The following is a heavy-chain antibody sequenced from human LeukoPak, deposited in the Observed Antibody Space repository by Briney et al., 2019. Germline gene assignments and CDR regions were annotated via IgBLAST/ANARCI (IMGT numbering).Heavy chain of an antibody. CDR3: ATDPRYNWNFDDEYYYYYMDV. Sequence: PGGSLRLSCAASGFTFSSYSMNWVRQAPGKGLEWVSYISSSSSTIYYADSVKGRFTISRDNAKNSLYLQMNSLRAEDTAVYYCATDPRYNWNFDDEYYYYYMDVWGKGTTVTVSS. V-gene: IGHV3-48*01. CDR1: GFTFSSYS. CDR2: ISSSSSTI. J-gene: IGHJ6*03. D-gene: IGHD1-7*01.